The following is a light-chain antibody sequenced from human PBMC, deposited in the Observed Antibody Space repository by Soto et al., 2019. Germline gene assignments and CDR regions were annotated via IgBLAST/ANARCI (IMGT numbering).Light chain of an antibody. CDR2: DVS. CDR1: STDINDYKY. V-gene: IGLV2-14*03. CDR3: SSYTGSSGLV. J-gene: IGLJ1*01. Sequence: QSVLTQPASVSGSPGQSITISCTGTSTDINDYKYVSWYQQHPGKAPKVIIYDVSNRPSGVSHRFSGSESANTASLTISGLQAEDEADYYCSSYTGSSGLVFGTGTKVTVL.